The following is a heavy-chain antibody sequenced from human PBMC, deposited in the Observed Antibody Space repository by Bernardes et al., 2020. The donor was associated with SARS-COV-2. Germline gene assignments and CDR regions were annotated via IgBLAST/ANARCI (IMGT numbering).Heavy chain of an antibody. D-gene: IGHD4-17*01. V-gene: IGHV3-7*01. J-gene: IGHJ4*02. Sequence: GGTLRLSCLVSGFTLSDYIMSWVRQAPGKGLEWVANIKQDETVKYYVDSVRGRFTISRDSAENSLFLQMDSLRADDTAVYYCARVDGGNIRHYWGQGTLVTVS. CDR2: IKQDETVK. CDR3: ARVDGGNIRHY. CDR1: GFTLSDYI.